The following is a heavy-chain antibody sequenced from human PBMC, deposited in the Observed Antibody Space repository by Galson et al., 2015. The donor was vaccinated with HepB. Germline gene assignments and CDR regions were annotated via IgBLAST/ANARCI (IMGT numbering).Heavy chain of an antibody. CDR1: GFTFSSYW. CDR2: INSDGSST. Sequence: SLRLSCAASGFTFSSYWMHWVRQAPGKGLVWVSRINSDGSSTSYADSVKGRFTISRDNAKNTLYLQMNSLRAEDTAVYYCARAQPRGYSYGLDWYFDLWGRGTLVTVSS. D-gene: IGHD5-18*01. V-gene: IGHV3-74*01. CDR3: ARAQPRGYSYGLDWYFDL. J-gene: IGHJ2*01.